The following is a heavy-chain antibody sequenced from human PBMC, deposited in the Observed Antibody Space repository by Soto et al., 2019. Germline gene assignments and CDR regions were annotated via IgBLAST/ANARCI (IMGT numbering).Heavy chain of an antibody. CDR2: ISGSGGST. CDR1: GFTFSSYA. J-gene: IGHJ4*02. V-gene: IGHV3-23*01. CDR3: AQEGGLYSGYDAGLFLDY. Sequence: EVQLLESGGGLVQPGGSLRLSCAASGFTFSSYAMSWVRQAPGKGLEWVSAISGSGGSTYYADSVKGRFTISRDNSKNTLYLQMNSQRAEDTAVYYCAQEGGLYSGYDAGLFLDYWGQGTMVTVSS. D-gene: IGHD5-12*01.